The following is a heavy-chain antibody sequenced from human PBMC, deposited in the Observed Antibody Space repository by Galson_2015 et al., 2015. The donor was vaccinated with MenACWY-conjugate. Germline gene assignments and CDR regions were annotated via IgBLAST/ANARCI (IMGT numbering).Heavy chain of an antibody. CDR2: LYSGGSA. J-gene: IGHJ6*02. CDR1: GLTVSSNY. V-gene: IGHV3-53*01. CDR3: ARDQVAITMGRGVSTYYYYGIDV. Sequence: SLRLSCAASGLTVSSNYMSWVRQAPGKGLEWVSVLYSGGSAYYADSVKGRFTISRDHSKNTLYLQMNSLSAEDTAVYYCARDQVAITMGRGVSTYYYYGIDVWGQGTTVTVSS. D-gene: IGHD3-10*01.